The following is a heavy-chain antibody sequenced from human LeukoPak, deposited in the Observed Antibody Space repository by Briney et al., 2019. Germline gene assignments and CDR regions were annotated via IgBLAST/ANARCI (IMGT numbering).Heavy chain of an antibody. V-gene: IGHV4-39*01. CDR2: IYYSGST. CDR3: ARADGYTRYFQH. Sequence: PSETLSLTCTVSGGSISSSNYYWGWIRQPPGKGLEWIGSIYYSGSTYYNPSLKSRVTISVDTSKNQFSLKLSSVTAAGTAVYYCARADGYTRYFQHWGQGTLVTVSS. J-gene: IGHJ1*01. CDR1: GGSISSSNYY. D-gene: IGHD5-24*01.